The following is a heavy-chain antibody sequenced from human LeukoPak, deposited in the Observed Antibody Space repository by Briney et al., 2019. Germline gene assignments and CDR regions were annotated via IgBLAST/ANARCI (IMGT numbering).Heavy chain of an antibody. J-gene: IGHJ1*01. CDR2: INAGNGNT. V-gene: IGHV1-3*01. CDR1: GYTFTNYA. CDR3: ARDSGYSYGSEYFQH. Sequence: ASVTVSYKASGYTFTNYAMHWVGQAPGQRGEGMGWINAGNGNTKYSQKFQGGVTITRDTSASTAYMELSSLRSEDTAVYYCARDSGYSYGSEYFQHWGQGTLVTVSS. D-gene: IGHD5-18*01.